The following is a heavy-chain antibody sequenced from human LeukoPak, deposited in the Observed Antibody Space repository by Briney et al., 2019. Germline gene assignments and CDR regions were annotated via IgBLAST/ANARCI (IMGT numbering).Heavy chain of an antibody. CDR1: GFTFSSYS. CDR2: ISSSNSYI. CDR3: AREPRYYYGMDV. V-gene: IGHV3-21*01. J-gene: IGHJ6*04. Sequence: GGSLRLSCAASGFTFSSYSMNWVCQAPGEGLEWVSSISSSNSYIYYADSVKGRFTISRDNAKNSLYLQMNSLRAEDTAVYYCAREPRYYYGMDVWGKGTTVTVSS.